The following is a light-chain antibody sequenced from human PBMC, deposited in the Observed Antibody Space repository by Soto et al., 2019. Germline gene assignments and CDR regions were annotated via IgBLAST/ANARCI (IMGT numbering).Light chain of an antibody. Sequence: DIVMTKSPDSLAVSLGERATINCKSSQSVLYSSNNKNYLPWLQQKPGQPPNLLIYWASTRESVVPDRFSGSGSGRDFTLTISRLDAEDVVVYYCKQSLSRFNFGGGPKVEMK. CDR3: KQSLSRFN. CDR2: WAS. V-gene: IGKV4-1*01. CDR1: QSVLYSSNNKNY. J-gene: IGKJ4*01.